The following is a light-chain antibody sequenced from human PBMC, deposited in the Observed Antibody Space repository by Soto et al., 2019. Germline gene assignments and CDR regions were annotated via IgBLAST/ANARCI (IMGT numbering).Light chain of an antibody. CDR2: GNS. Sequence: QSVLTQPPSVSGAPGQRVTISCTGSSSIIGAGYDVHWYQQLPGTAPKLLICGNSNRPSGVPDRFSGSKSGTSASLAITGLQAEDEADYYCQSYDSSLSGWVFGGGTKPTVL. CDR3: QSYDSSLSGWV. J-gene: IGLJ3*02. CDR1: SSIIGAGYD. V-gene: IGLV1-40*01.